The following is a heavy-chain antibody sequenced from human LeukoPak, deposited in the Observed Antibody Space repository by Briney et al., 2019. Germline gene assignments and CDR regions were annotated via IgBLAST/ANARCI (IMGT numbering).Heavy chain of an antibody. CDR1: GGSISSGGYY. D-gene: IGHD2-2*01. CDR2: IYHSGST. CDR3: ARDHPKVPSCYDI. J-gene: IGHJ3*02. Sequence: SETLSLTCTVSGGSISSGGYYWSWIRQPPGKGLEWIGYIYHSGSTYYNPSLKSRVTISVDTSKNQFSLKLSSVTAADTAVYYCARDHPKVPSCYDIWGQGTMVTVSS. V-gene: IGHV4-61*08.